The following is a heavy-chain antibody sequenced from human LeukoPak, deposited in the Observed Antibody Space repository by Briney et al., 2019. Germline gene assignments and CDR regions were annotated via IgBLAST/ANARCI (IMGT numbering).Heavy chain of an antibody. CDR1: GGSISSGGYY. Sequence: SETLSLTCTVSGGSISSGGYYWSWIRQPPVKGLEWIGYISHGGSTYYNPSLKSRATISMDRSKNQFSLRLSSVTAADTAVYYCARVGLYSGSYYFDYWGQGTLVTVSS. D-gene: IGHD1-26*01. V-gene: IGHV4-30-2*01. CDR2: ISHGGST. J-gene: IGHJ4*02. CDR3: ARVGLYSGSYYFDY.